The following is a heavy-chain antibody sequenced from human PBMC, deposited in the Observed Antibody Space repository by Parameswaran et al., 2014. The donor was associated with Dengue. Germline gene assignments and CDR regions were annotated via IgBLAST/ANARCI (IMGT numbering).Heavy chain of an antibody. Sequence: WVRQAPGQGLEWMGWINTNTGNPTYAQGFTGRFVFSLDTSVSTAYLQISSLKAEDTAVYYCARATTMVRGVITNWFDPWGQGTLVTVSS. D-gene: IGHD3-10*01. J-gene: IGHJ5*02. V-gene: IGHV7-4-1*02. CDR3: ARATTMVRGVITNWFDP. CDR2: INTNTGNP.